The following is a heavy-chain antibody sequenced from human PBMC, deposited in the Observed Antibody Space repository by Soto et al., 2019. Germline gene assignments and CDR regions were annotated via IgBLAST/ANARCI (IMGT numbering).Heavy chain of an antibody. J-gene: IGHJ4*02. V-gene: IGHV3-23*01. CDR3: AKPLPD. Sequence: EVQLLESGGGLVQPGGSLRLSCAASGFTFSSYAMSWVRQAPGKGLEWVSGISGSGAGTYYADSVKGRFTISRDNSKNTLWLERSGRRAEDTAVYYCAKPLPDWGQGTLVTVSS. CDR1: GFTFSSYA. CDR2: ISGSGAGT.